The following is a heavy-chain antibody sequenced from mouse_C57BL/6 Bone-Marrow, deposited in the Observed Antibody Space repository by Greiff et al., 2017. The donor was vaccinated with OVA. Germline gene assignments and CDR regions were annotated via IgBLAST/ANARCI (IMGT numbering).Heavy chain of an antibody. D-gene: IGHD3-2*02. CDR3: ARRGLYYLDY. CDR1: GYTFTSYW. CDR2: IDPCGSYT. Sequence: QVQLQQPGAELVMPGASVKMSCKASGYTFTSYWMNWVKQRPGQGLEWIGEIDPCGSYTNYNHKFKGKSTLTVDTYYSTAYMQLSSLTSEDSAVEYLARRGLYYLDYGGQGTTLTFSS. J-gene: IGHJ2*01. V-gene: IGHV1-69*01.